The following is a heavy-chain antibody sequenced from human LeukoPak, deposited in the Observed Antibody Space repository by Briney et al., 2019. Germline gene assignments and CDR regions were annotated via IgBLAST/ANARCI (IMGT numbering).Heavy chain of an antibody. CDR2: ISSSSIYT. Sequence: PGGSLRLSCAASGFTFSSYSMNWVRQAPGKGLEWVSSISSSSIYTYYAHSLKGRFTIPRNNAKKSLYLQMNSMRAEDTAVYYCARDGSSGWAYYYYMDVWGKGTTVTVSS. J-gene: IGHJ6*03. D-gene: IGHD6-19*01. CDR3: ARDGSSGWAYYYYMDV. V-gene: IGHV3-21*01. CDR1: GFTFSSYS.